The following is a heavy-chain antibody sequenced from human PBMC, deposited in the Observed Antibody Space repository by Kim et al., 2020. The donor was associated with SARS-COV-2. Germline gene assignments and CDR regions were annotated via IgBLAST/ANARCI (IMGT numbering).Heavy chain of an antibody. D-gene: IGHD6-13*01. Sequence: SVKGRFTTSRDNSKNTVYLQMNSLRAEDTAVYYCAKHCRPIAAAGTPDYWGQGALVTVSS. V-gene: IGHV3-23*01. J-gene: IGHJ4*02. CDR3: AKHCRPIAAAGTPDY.